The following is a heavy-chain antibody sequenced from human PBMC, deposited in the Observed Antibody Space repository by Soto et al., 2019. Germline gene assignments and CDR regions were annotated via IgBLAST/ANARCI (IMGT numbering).Heavy chain of an antibody. CDR2: ISGSGGST. J-gene: IGHJ4*02. CDR3: ARIYNNKLLRKLDY. V-gene: IGHV3-23*01. D-gene: IGHD3-10*01. Sequence: LRLSCAASGFTFSSYAMSWDRQAPGKGLEWVSAISGSGGSTYYADSVKGRFTISRDNSKNTLYLQMNSLRAEDTAVYYCARIYNNKLLRKLDYWGQGTLVTVSS. CDR1: GFTFSSYA.